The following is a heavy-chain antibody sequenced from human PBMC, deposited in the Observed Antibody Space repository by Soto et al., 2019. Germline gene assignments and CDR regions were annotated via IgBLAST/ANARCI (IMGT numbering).Heavy chain of an antibody. D-gene: IGHD3-10*01. Sequence: ASVKVSCKASGYTFTSYGISWVRQAPVQGLEWMGWISAYNGNTNYAQKLQGRVTMTTDTSTSTAYMELRSLRSDDTAVYYCARSPLWFGESEPGLDPWGQGTLVTVSS. J-gene: IGHJ5*02. CDR1: GYTFTSYG. CDR2: ISAYNGNT. V-gene: IGHV1-18*01. CDR3: ARSPLWFGESEPGLDP.